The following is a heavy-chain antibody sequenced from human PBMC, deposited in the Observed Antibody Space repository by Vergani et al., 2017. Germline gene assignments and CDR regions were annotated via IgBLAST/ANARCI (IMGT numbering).Heavy chain of an antibody. J-gene: IGHJ5*02. V-gene: IGHV1-46*01. CDR3: AREVRYCSGGSCYGWWFDP. Sequence: QVQLVQSGAEVKKPGASVKVSCKASGYTFTSYYMHWVRQAPGQGLEWMGIINPSGGSTSYAQKFQGRVTMTRNTSISTAYMELSSLRSEDTAVYYCAREVRYCSGGSCYGWWFDPWGQGTLVTVSS. CDR1: GYTFTSYY. D-gene: IGHD2-15*01. CDR2: INPSGGST.